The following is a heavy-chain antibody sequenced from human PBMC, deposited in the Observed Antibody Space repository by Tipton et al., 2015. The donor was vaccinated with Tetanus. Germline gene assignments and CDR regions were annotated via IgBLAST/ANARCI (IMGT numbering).Heavy chain of an antibody. CDR1: GASIRGGTFY. CDR3: ARNRRGSNGWGKYYNYGMDV. V-gene: IGHV4-39*01. Sequence: TLSLTCTVSGASIRGGTFYWGWIRQPPGKGLEWIGSIYESGDTYYIPSLKSRVTISVDTSTNQFSLTLNSMAAADTGVYYCARNRRGSNGWGKYYNYGMDVWGQGTTVTVSS. J-gene: IGHJ6*02. D-gene: IGHD6-19*01. CDR2: IYESGDT.